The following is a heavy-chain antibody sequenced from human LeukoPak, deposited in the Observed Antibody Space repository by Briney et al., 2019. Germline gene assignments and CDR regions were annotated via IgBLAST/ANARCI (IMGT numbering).Heavy chain of an antibody. V-gene: IGHV4-31*03. CDR1: GGSISSGGYY. J-gene: IGHJ4*02. D-gene: IGHD3-22*01. CDR3: ARGQGITMIVVVTPLGAYYFDY. Sequence: PSQTLSLTCTVSGGSISSGGYYWSWIRQHPGKGLEWIGYIYYSGSTYYNPSLKSRVTISVDASKNQFSLKLSSVTAADTAVYYCARGQGITMIVVVTPLGAYYFDYWGQGTLVTVSS. CDR2: IYYSGST.